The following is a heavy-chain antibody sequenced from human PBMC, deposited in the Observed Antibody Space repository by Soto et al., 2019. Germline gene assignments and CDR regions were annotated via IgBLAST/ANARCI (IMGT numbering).Heavy chain of an antibody. CDR2: TYYRSKWYN. Sequence: SRTLSLTCAISGDSVSSNSAAWNWIRQSPSRGLEWLGRTYYRSKWYNDYAVSVKSRITINPDTSKNQFSLQLNSVTPEDTAVYYCARVRSYGSGLVLRPPPRGWFEPLRQGALVIVSS. CDR3: ARVRSYGSGLVLRPPPRGWFEP. V-gene: IGHV6-1*01. CDR1: GDSVSSNSAA. J-gene: IGHJ5*02. D-gene: IGHD3-10*01.